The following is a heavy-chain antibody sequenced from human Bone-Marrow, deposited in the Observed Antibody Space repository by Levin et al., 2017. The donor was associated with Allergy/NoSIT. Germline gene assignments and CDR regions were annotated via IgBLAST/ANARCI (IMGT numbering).Heavy chain of an antibody. V-gene: IGHV3-7*04. D-gene: IGHD3-16*01. CDR2: IKQDGSEK. Sequence: GGSLRLSCAASGFSFSSYWMSWVRQAPGKGLEWVANIKQDGSEKNYVNSVKGRFTISRDNAKNSLYLQMDSLRAEDTAVYYCAKEYYASENNNWFDPWGQGTLVAVSS. CDR3: AKEYYASENNNWFDP. CDR1: GFSFSSYW. J-gene: IGHJ5*02.